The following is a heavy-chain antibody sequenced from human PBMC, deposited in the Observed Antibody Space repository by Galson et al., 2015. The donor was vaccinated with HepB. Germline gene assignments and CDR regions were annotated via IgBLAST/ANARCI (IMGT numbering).Heavy chain of an antibody. V-gene: IGHV1-2*06. Sequence: SCKASGYTFTGYYLHWVRQAPGQGLEWMGRINPKRGGATYAQKFHDRVTMTWDTSISTAYMELKRLRSDDTAVYYCARDEEVNFWSGYYTYWGQGTLVTVSS. CDR3: ARDEEVNFWSGYYTY. J-gene: IGHJ4*02. CDR2: INPKRGGA. D-gene: IGHD3-3*01. CDR1: GYTFTGYY.